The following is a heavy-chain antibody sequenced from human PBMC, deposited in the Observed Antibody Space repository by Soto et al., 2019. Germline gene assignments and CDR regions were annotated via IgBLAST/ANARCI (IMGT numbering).Heavy chain of an antibody. Sequence: EVQLVESGGGLVQSGGSLRLSCAASGFTFNTYSMSWVRQAPGKGLEWISYITTTSSTTYYADSVRGRFTISRDNANNLLYLQMNSLRVEDTAVYFCARRSIWGQGTLVTVSS. J-gene: IGHJ4*02. CDR3: ARRSI. CDR2: ITTTSSTT. CDR1: GFTFNTYS. V-gene: IGHV3-48*01.